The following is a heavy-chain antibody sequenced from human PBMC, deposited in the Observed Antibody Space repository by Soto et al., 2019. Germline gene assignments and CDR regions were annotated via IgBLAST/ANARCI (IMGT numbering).Heavy chain of an antibody. V-gene: IGHV3-11*01. Sequence: PGGSLRLSCAASGFTFSDYYMSWIRQAPGKGLEWVSYISSSGSTIYYADSVKGRFTISRDNAKNSLYLQMNSLRAEDTAVYYCAREIYNWNSYDAFDIWGQGTMVTVSS. CDR2: ISSSGSTI. CDR3: AREIYNWNSYDAFDI. CDR1: GFTFSDYY. J-gene: IGHJ3*02. D-gene: IGHD1-7*01.